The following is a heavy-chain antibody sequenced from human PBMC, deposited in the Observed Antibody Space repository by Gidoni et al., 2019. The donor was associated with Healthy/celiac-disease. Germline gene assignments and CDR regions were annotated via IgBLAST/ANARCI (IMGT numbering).Heavy chain of an antibody. Sequence: QVQLVESGGGVVQPGRSLRLSCAASGFTFSNYGMHWVRQAPGKGLEWVAVKWYDGSNKHYTDSVKGRFTISRDNSKNMLYLQMNSLRAEDTAVYYCARDHYYDSSGYYLGPDAFDIWGQGTMVTVSS. CDR1: GFTFSNYG. CDR2: KWYDGSNK. J-gene: IGHJ3*02. V-gene: IGHV3-33*01. CDR3: ARDHYYDSSGYYLGPDAFDI. D-gene: IGHD3-22*01.